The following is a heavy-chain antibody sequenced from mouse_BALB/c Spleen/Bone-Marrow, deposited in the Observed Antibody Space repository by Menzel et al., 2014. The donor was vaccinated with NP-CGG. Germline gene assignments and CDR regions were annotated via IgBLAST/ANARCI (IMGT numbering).Heavy chain of an antibody. CDR2: IWSGGST. Sequence: VQRVESGPGLVQPSQSLSITCTVSGFSLTSYGVHWVRQSPGKGLEWLGVIWSGGSTGYNAAFISRLSISKDNSKSQVFFKMNSLQANDTAIYYCATDGYYVRFTYWGQGTLVTVSA. CDR1: GFSLTSYG. D-gene: IGHD2-3*01. J-gene: IGHJ3*01. CDR3: ATDGYYVRFTY. V-gene: IGHV2-2*02.